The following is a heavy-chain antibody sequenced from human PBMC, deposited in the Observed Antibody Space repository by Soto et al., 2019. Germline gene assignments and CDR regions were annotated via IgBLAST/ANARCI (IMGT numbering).Heavy chain of an antibody. V-gene: IGHV4-34*01. CDR1: GGSLSNYY. D-gene: IGHD3-22*01. Sequence: SETLSLTCAVSGGSLSNYYWSWIRQPPGKGLEWIGEIYHSGSTNYNPSLKSRVTISVDTSKNQFSLKLSSVTAADTAVYYCARGRYYYDSSGWATFDIWGQGTMVTVSS. CDR3: ARGRYYYDSSGWATFDI. J-gene: IGHJ3*02. CDR2: IYHSGST.